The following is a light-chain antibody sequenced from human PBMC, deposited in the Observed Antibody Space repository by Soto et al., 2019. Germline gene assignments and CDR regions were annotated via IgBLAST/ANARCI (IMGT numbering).Light chain of an antibody. CDR2: DVS. CDR1: SSDFGGYNY. CDR3: SSYTSSSTLGV. Sequence: SALTQPASVSGAPGQSVTISCPGTSSDFGGYNYVSWYQQHPGKAPKLMIYDVSNRPSGVSNRFSGSKSGNTASLTISGLQAEDEADYYCSSYTSSSTLGVFGTGTKVTVL. V-gene: IGLV2-14*01. J-gene: IGLJ1*01.